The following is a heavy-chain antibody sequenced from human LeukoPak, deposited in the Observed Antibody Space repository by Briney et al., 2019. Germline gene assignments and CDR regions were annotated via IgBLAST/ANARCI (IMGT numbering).Heavy chain of an antibody. J-gene: IGHJ4*02. CDR1: GGSISSYY. D-gene: IGHD3-16*01. V-gene: IGHV4-59*01. CDR3: ARSWGGAFDY. Sequence: PSETLSLTCTVSGGSISSYYWSWIRQPPGKGLEWLGYIYYSGSTNYNPSLKSRVTISVDTSKNQFSLKLSSVTAADTAVYYCARSWGGAFDYWGQGTLVTVSS. CDR2: IYYSGST.